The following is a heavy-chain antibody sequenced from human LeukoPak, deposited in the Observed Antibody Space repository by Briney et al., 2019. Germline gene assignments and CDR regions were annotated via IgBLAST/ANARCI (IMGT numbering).Heavy chain of an antibody. CDR1: GFTFSSYG. CDR2: IWYDGSNK. D-gene: IGHD6-13*01. Sequence: QPGGSLRLSCAASGFTFSSYGMHWGRQAPGKGLEWVAVIWYDGSNKYYADSVKGRFTISRDNSKNTLFLQMNSLRAEDTAVYYCARGLYSSIWYVDYWGQGTLVTVAS. V-gene: IGHV3-33*01. J-gene: IGHJ4*02. CDR3: ARGLYSSIWYVDY.